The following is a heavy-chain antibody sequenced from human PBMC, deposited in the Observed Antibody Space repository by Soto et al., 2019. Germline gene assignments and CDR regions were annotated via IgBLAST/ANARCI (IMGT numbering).Heavy chain of an antibody. Sequence: EVQLLESGGGLVQPGGSLRLSCAASGFTFSSYTTSWVRQAPGKGLEWVSAISGTGDSTYYADSVKGRFTISRDNSKNTLYLQMNRLRAEDTAVYDCARCSEPDIVPTANHGDRPFDYWGQGTLVTVSS. CDR3: ARCSEPDIVPTANHGDRPFDY. V-gene: IGHV3-23*01. CDR2: ISGTGDST. CDR1: GFTFSSYT. J-gene: IGHJ4*02. D-gene: IGHD2-8*01.